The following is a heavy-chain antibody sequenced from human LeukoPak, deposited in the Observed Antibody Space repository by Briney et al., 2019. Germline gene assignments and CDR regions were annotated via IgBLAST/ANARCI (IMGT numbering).Heavy chain of an antibody. CDR1: GGSFSGYY. J-gene: IGHJ4*02. Sequence: SETLSLTCAVYGGSFSGYYWSWIRQPPGKGLEWIGEINHSGSTNYNPSLKSRVTISVDTSKNQFSLKLSSVTAADTAVYYCARATYSSSSVDYWGQGTLVTASS. V-gene: IGHV4-34*01. D-gene: IGHD6-6*01. CDR2: INHSGST. CDR3: ARATYSSSSVDY.